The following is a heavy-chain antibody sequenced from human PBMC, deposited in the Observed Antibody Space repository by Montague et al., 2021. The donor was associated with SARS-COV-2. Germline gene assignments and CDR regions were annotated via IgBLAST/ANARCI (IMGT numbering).Heavy chain of an antibody. V-gene: IGHV4-59*13. CDR2: IYYSGST. Sequence: SETLSLTCTVSGGSISSYYWSWIRQPPGKGLEWIGYIYYSGSTNYYPSLKSQVPITVDTSKNQFSLKLSSVTAADTDAYYCARGSVEMDTIKSGDYFYDFDVWGQGTPVTVSS. CDR3: ARGSVEMDTIKSGDYFYDFDV. CDR1: GGSISSYY. D-gene: IGHD5-24*01. J-gene: IGHJ4*03.